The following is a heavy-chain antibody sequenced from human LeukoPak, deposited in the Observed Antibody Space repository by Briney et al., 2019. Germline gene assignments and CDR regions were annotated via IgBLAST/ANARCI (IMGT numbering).Heavy chain of an antibody. CDR3: ARDLSSSSTAYLHH. CDR1: GFTFSTYS. Sequence: GGSLRLSSAASGFTFSTYSMNWVRQAPGKGLEWVSSISSSSTYIYYADSVKGRFTISRDTAKNSLYLQMNSLRAEDTAVYYCARDLSSSSTAYLHHWGQGTLVTVSS. J-gene: IGHJ1*01. D-gene: IGHD6-6*01. CDR2: ISSSSTYI. V-gene: IGHV3-21*01.